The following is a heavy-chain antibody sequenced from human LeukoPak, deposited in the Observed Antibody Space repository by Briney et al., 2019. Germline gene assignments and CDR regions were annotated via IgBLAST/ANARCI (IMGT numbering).Heavy chain of an antibody. J-gene: IGHJ4*02. CDR2: ISGSGGST. V-gene: IGHV3-23*01. D-gene: IGHD5-12*01. Sequence: GGSLRLSCAASGFTFSSYAMSWVRQAPGKGLEWVSAISGSGGSTYYADSVKGRFTISRDNSKNTLYLQMNSLRAEDTAVYYCAKGSIVATIFYFDYWGQGTLVTVSP. CDR1: GFTFSSYA. CDR3: AKGSIVATIFYFDY.